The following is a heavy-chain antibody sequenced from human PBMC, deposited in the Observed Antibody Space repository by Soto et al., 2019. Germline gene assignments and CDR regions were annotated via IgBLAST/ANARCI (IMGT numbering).Heavy chain of an antibody. J-gene: IGHJ4*02. Sequence: QLQLQESGPGLVKPSETLSLTCTVSGGSISSSSYYWGWIRQPPGKGLEWIGSIYYSGSTYYNPALKSRVTISVDTSKTQFSLKLSSVTAADTAVYYCARHLVVVRRYFDYWGQGTLVTVSS. CDR3: ARHLVVVRRYFDY. CDR1: GGSISSSSYY. CDR2: IYYSGST. D-gene: IGHD2-2*01. V-gene: IGHV4-39*01.